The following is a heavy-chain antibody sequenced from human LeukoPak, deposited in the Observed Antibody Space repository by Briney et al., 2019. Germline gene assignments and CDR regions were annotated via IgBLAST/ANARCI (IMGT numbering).Heavy chain of an antibody. Sequence: GGSLRLSCAASGFTFDEYGMNWVRQAPEKGLEWVSGINWNGASTNYADSVQGRFTISRDNAKNTLYLQMNSLRAEDTAVYYCAKDRVMATITWNAFDIWGQGTMVTVSS. J-gene: IGHJ3*02. CDR1: GFTFDEYG. CDR3: AKDRVMATITWNAFDI. V-gene: IGHV3-20*04. D-gene: IGHD5-24*01. CDR2: INWNGAST.